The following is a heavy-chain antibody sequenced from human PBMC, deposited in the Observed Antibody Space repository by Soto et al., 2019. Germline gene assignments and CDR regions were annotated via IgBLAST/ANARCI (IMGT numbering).Heavy chain of an antibody. J-gene: IGHJ4*02. V-gene: IGHV4-59*08. Sequence: QVQLQESGPGLVKPSETLSLTCTVSGGSISSYYWSWIRQPPGKGLEWIGYIYYSGSTNYNPSLKRRFTISVDTSKIQFALMLSSVNAADTAVYYCARRYGSCFDYWGQGTLVTVSS. CDR1: GGSISSYY. CDR2: IYYSGST. D-gene: IGHD5-18*01. CDR3: ARRYGSCFDY.